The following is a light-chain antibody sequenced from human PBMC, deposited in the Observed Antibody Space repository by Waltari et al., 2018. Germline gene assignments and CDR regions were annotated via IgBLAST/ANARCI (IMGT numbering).Light chain of an antibody. CDR3: NSYSSNSKGV. CDR2: DVT. J-gene: IGLJ3*02. Sequence: QSALTQPASVSGSPGQSITISCTGSSSDVGRYDYVSWYQQHPGKAPKLIIYDVTDRPSVVSNRFSGSKSGNTASLTISRLQAEDEADYYCNSYSSNSKGVFGGGTKLTVL. CDR1: SSDVGRYDY. V-gene: IGLV2-14*03.